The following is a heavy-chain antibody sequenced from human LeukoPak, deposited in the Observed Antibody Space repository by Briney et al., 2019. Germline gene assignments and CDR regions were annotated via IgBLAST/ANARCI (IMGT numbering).Heavy chain of an antibody. Sequence: SVKVSCKASGGTFSSYAISWVRQAPGQGLEWMGGIIPIFGTANYAQKFQGRVTITTDESTSTAYMELSSLRSEDTAVYYCARDMDIVVVPAVKAGSFSRNWFDPWGQGTLVTVSS. D-gene: IGHD2-2*03. V-gene: IGHV1-69*05. J-gene: IGHJ5*02. CDR1: GGTFSSYA. CDR3: ARDMDIVVVPAVKAGSFSRNWFDP. CDR2: IIPIFGTA.